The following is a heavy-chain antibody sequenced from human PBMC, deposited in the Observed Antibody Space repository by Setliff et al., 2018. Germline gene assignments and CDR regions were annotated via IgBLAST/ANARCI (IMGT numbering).Heavy chain of an antibody. V-gene: IGHV3-23*01. CDR2: ISGDSSFT. CDR1: GFTFSIYA. CDR3: ARDRAWFDP. J-gene: IGHJ5*02. Sequence: GGSLRLSCAASGFTFSIYAMAWVRQAPGKGLEWVSIISGDSSFTNHADSVKGRFTISRDRSRSTVYLQMNSLRAEDTAVYYCARDRAWFDPWGQGTLVTVSS.